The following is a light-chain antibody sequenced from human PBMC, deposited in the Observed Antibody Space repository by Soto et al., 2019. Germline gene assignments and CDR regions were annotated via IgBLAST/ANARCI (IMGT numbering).Light chain of an antibody. CDR3: TSYAGGNNV. J-gene: IGLJ1*01. CDR1: SSDVGGYNF. Sequence: QSALTQPPSASGSPGQSVTISCTGTSSDVGGYNFVSWYQQYPGKVPKLMVYEVNKRPSGVPDRFSGSKSGNTASLTVSGLQAEDAADYYCTSYAGGNNVFGTGTKVTVL. CDR2: EVN. V-gene: IGLV2-8*01.